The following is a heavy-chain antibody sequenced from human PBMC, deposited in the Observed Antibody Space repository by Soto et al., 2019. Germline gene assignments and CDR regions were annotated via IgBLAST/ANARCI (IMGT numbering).Heavy chain of an antibody. J-gene: IGHJ6*02. CDR2: INSDGSST. Sequence: LRLSCAASGFTFSTYWMHWVRQAPGKGLVWVSRINSDGSSTNYADSVKGRFTISRDNAKNTLYLRINSLRAEDTAVYYCASLASPGSYYHDGMDVWGQGTTVTVSS. V-gene: IGHV3-74*01. CDR1: GFTFSTYW. CDR3: ASLASPGSYYHDGMDV.